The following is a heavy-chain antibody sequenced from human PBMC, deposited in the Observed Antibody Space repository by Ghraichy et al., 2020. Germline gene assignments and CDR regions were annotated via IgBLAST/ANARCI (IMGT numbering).Heavy chain of an antibody. V-gene: IGHV4-30-4*01. CDR3: ARDREDNTYLHHFDS. CDR1: GDSSASGDFY. D-gene: IGHD1-1*01. Sequence: SLNISCTVSGDSSASGDFYWSWLRQSPRKGLEWIASIHHSGSAYYNPSLRSRLTISLDRSRRQFSLKMTALTAEDAAVYFCARDREDNTYLHHFDSWGQGTLVAVSS. CDR2: IHHSGSA. J-gene: IGHJ4*02.